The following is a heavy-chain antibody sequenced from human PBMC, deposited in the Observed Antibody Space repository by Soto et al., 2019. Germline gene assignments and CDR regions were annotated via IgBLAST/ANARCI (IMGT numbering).Heavy chain of an antibody. D-gene: IGHD3-10*01. CDR1: GGSFSGYY. CDR2: INHSGST. CDR3: ARGRGWFGESFLYYYDYGMDV. J-gene: IGHJ6*02. V-gene: IGHV4-34*01. Sequence: LSLTCAVYGGSFSGYYWSWIRQPPGKRLEWTGEINHSGSTNYNPSLKSRVTVSVDTSKNQFSLKLSSVTAADTAVYYCARGRGWFGESFLYYYDYGMDVWGQGTTVTVSS.